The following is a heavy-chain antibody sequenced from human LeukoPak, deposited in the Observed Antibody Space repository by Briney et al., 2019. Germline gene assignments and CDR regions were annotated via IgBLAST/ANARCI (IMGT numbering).Heavy chain of an antibody. D-gene: IGHD2-15*01. J-gene: IGHJ6*03. CDR1: GFTFSSYA. V-gene: IGHV3-64*01. Sequence: GGSLRLSCAASGFTFSSYAMHWVRQAPGKGLEYVSAISSNGGSTYYANSVKGRFTISRDNSKNTLYLQMGSLRAEDMAVYYCARRKGCSGGSCYSNYYYYMDVWGKGTTVTVSS. CDR3: ARRKGCSGGSCYSNYYYYMDV. CDR2: ISSNGGST.